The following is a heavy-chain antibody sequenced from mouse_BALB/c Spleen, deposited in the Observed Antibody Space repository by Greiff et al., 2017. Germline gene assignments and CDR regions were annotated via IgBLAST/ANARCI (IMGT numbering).Heavy chain of an antibody. CDR2: ISSGGSYT. J-gene: IGHJ4*01. CDR3: ARRSYYGSSSSYAMDY. D-gene: IGHD1-1*01. Sequence: EVMLVESGGGLVKPGGSLKLSCAASGFTFSSYAMSWVRQSPEKRLEWVAEISSGGSYTYYPDTVTGRFTISRDNAKNTLYLEMSSLRSEDTAMYYCARRSYYGSSSSYAMDYWGQGTSVTVSS. CDR1: GFTFSSYA. V-gene: IGHV5-9-4*01.